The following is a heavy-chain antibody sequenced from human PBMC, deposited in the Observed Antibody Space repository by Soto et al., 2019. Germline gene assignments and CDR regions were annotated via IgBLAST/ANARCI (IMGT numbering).Heavy chain of an antibody. D-gene: IGHD3-16*01. Sequence: QVQLAESGGGVVQPGRSLRLSCAAFGFTFSNYGMHWVRQAPGKGLEWVAVVSFDGSKKYYADSVKGRVTISRDNSKNTLSLQMNSLRVEDTAVYYCATLLGTTEEGDVFDIWGQGTMVTVSS. V-gene: IGHV3-30*03. CDR3: ATLLGTTEEGDVFDI. CDR1: GFTFSNYG. CDR2: VSFDGSKK. J-gene: IGHJ3*02.